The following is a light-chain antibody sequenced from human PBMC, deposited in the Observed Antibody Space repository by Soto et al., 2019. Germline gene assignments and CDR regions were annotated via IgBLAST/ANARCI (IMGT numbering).Light chain of an antibody. CDR3: SSYTSSSTSV. J-gene: IGLJ1*01. Sequence: QSVLTQPASVSGSPGQSITISCTGTSSDVGGYNYVSWYQQHPGKATKLMINDVSNRPSGVSNHFSGSKSGNTASLTISGLQAEDEADYYCSSYTSSSTSVFGTGTKVTVL. V-gene: IGLV2-14*01. CDR1: SSDVGGYNY. CDR2: DVS.